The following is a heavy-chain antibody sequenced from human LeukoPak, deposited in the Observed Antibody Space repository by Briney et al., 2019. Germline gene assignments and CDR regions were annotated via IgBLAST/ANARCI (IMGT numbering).Heavy chain of an antibody. V-gene: IGHV3-7*01. Sequence: GGSLRLSCAASGFTFSSYWMSWVRQAPGKGLEWVANIKQDGSEKYYVDSVKGRFTIPRDNAKNSLYLQMNSLRAEDTAVYYCARVMGRYCSSTSCYVDYWGQGTLVTVSS. D-gene: IGHD2-2*01. CDR3: ARVMGRYCSSTSCYVDY. CDR1: GFTFSSYW. CDR2: IKQDGSEK. J-gene: IGHJ4*02.